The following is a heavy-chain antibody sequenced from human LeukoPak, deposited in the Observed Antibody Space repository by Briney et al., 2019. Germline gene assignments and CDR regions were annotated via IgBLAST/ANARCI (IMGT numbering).Heavy chain of an antibody. CDR2: INPNSGGT. D-gene: IGHD2-21*02. CDR1: GYTFTGYY. CDR3: ARDRCGGDCYYFDY. V-gene: IGHV1-2*02. J-gene: IGHJ4*02. Sequence: ASVKVSCKASGYTFTGYYVHWVRQAPGQGLEWMGWINPNSGGTNYAQKFQGRVTMTRDTSISTAYMELSRLRSDDTAVYYCARDRCGGDCYYFDYWGQGTLVTVSS.